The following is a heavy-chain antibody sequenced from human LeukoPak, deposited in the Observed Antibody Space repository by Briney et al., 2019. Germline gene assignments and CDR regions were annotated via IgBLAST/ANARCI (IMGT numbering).Heavy chain of an antibody. CDR3: ARDINLGL. J-gene: IGHJ4*02. CDR2: ISASGDTT. D-gene: IGHD1-14*01. Sequence: GGSLRLSCAASGFTFSSHAMSWVRQAPGKGLEWGSAISASGDTTHYAESVKGRFTISRDNSKNTLYLQMNSLRADDAAIYYCARDINLGLWGQGTLGTVSS. CDR1: GFTFSSHA. V-gene: IGHV3-23*01.